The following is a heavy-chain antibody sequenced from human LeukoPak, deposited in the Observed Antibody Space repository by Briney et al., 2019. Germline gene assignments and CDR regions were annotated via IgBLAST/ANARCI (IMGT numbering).Heavy chain of an antibody. V-gene: IGHV1-8*01. CDR1: GYTFTSYD. CDR3: ARGSCSGGSCYSGHYYYYYGMDV. CDR2: MNPNSGNT. Sequence: ASVKVSCKASGYTFTSYDINWVRQATGQGLEWMGWMNPNSGNTGYAQKFQGRVTMTRNTSISTAYMELSSLRSGDTAVYYCARGSCSGGSCYSGHYYYYYGMDVWGQGTTVTVSS. D-gene: IGHD2-15*01. J-gene: IGHJ6*02.